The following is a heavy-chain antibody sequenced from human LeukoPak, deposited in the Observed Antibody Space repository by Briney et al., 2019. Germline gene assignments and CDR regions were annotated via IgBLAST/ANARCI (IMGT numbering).Heavy chain of an antibody. CDR2: VSSSSSYT. Sequence: KPGGSLRLSCVVSGIPFSDFYMNWIRLAPGKGLEWISYVSSSSSYTDYAESVKGRFTISRDNAKSALYLEMSDLRVEDTAVYYCAAGTAADYWGQGTLVIVSS. CDR1: GIPFSDFY. V-gene: IGHV3-11*03. D-gene: IGHD6-13*01. J-gene: IGHJ4*02. CDR3: AAGTAADY.